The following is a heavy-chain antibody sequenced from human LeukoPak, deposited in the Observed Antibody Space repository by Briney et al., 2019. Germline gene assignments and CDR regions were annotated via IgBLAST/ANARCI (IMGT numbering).Heavy chain of an antibody. D-gene: IGHD1/OR15-1a*01. V-gene: IGHV3-7*01. CDR1: GFTFSNAF. J-gene: IGHJ4*02. Sequence: GGSLRLSCAASGFTFSNAFMSWVRQAPGKGLEWVANIKQDGSESYYVDSVKGRFTVSRDNAKNSLYLQMNSLRAEDTAVYYCARGGRTMNDYWGQGSLVTVSS. CDR3: ARGGRTMNDY. CDR2: IKQDGSES.